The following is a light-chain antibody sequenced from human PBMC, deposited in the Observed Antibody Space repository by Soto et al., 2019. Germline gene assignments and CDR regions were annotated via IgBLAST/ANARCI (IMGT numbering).Light chain of an antibody. J-gene: IGKJ5*01. CDR2: DTS. Sequence: EIMLPPSPATLSLSPGERAPLSCRASQSVSSYLAWYQQKPGQAPRLLIYDTSNRATGIPARFSGSGSGTDFTLTISSLEPEDFAVYYCQQRRNWPITFGQGTRLEIK. CDR3: QQRRNWPIT. V-gene: IGKV3-11*01. CDR1: QSVSSY.